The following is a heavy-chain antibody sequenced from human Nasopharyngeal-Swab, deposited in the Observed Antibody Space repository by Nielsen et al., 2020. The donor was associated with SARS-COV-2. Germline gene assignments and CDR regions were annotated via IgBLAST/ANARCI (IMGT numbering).Heavy chain of an antibody. J-gene: IGHJ6*02. CDR2: INHSGST. D-gene: IGHD5-18*01. CDR3: AGGPAHRDHNYGLYPYYYGMDV. Sequence: RQAPGKGLEWIGEINHSGSTNYTPSLKSRVTISVDTSKKQFSLKLSSVTAADTAVYYCAGGPAHRDHNYGLYPYYYGMDVWGPGTTVTVSS. V-gene: IGHV4-34*01.